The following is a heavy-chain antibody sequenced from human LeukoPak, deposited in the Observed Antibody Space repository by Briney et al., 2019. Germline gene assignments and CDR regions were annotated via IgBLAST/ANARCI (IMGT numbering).Heavy chain of an antibody. V-gene: IGHV1-18*01. CDR2: ISAYNGNT. Sequence: ASVKVSCKASGYTFTSYGISWVRQAPGQGLEWMGWISAYNGNTNYAQKLQGRVTMTTDTSTSTAYMELRSLRSDDTAVYYCARERLDYGDYHYAFDIWGQGTMVTVSS. CDR1: GYTFTSYG. CDR3: ARERLDYGDYHYAFDI. D-gene: IGHD4-17*01. J-gene: IGHJ3*02.